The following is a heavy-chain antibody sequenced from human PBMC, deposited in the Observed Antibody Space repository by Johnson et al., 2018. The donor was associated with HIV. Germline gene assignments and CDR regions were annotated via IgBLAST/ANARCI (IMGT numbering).Heavy chain of an antibody. CDR1: GFTFSNYA. Sequence: VHLVESGGGLVQPVGSLRLSCTASGFTFSNYAMSWVRQAPGKGLEWVSALGGSGSDTYYADSVKGRFTISRDNSKNTLYLQMNSLRAEDTALYYCARSPPYSGSYLHAFDIWGQGTMVTVSS. J-gene: IGHJ3*02. CDR3: ARSPPYSGSYLHAFDI. D-gene: IGHD1-26*01. V-gene: IGHV3-23*04. CDR2: LGGSGSDT.